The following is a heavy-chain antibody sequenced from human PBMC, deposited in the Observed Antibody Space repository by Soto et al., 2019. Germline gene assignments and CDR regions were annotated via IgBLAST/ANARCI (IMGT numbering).Heavy chain of an antibody. J-gene: IGHJ4*02. CDR2: ISTFNGNT. D-gene: IGHD1-26*01. V-gene: IGHV1-18*01. CDR3: ARESGLTVSTLLGY. CDR1: GYTFTSYG. Sequence: QVQLVQSGAEVKKPVASVKVSGKASGYTFTSYGINWVRQAPGQGLEWMGRISTFNGNTKFAPKFQGRVTMTTDTDTTTVYMELRSLRSNDTAVYYCARESGLTVSTLLGYWGQGTLVTVSS.